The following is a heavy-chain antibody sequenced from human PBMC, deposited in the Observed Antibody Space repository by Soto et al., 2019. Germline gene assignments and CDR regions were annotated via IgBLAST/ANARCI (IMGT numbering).Heavy chain of an antibody. Sequence: GESLKISCKASGYSFTNFWLGWVRQMPGKGLEWLGIIYPGDSETRYSPSFQGQVTISADRSISTAYLQWSSLKASDTAIYYCATQHPLDSSVWYNWGQGTLVTVSS. D-gene: IGHD6-19*01. CDR2: IYPGDSET. J-gene: IGHJ4*02. CDR3: ATQHPLDSSVWYN. V-gene: IGHV5-51*01. CDR1: GYSFTNFW.